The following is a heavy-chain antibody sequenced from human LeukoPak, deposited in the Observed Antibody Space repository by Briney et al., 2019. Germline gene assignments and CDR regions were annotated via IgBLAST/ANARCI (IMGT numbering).Heavy chain of an antibody. CDR1: GFTFSSYA. CDR3: AKDRKRSEMATVYFDY. V-gene: IGHV3-23*01. Sequence: GGSLRLSCAASGFTFSSYAMSWVRQAPGKGLEWVSAISGSGGSTYYADSVKGRFTISRDNSKNTLYLQMNSLRAEDTAVYYCAKDRKRSEMATVYFDYWGQGTLVTVSS. D-gene: IGHD5-24*01. CDR2: ISGSGGST. J-gene: IGHJ4*02.